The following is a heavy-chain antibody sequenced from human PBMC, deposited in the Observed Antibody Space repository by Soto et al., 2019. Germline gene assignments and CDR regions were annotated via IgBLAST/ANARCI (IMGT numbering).Heavy chain of an antibody. Sequence: QVQLQESGPGLVKPSETLSLTCTVSGGSISSYYWSWIRQPPGKGLEWIGYIYYSGSTNYNPSLKSRVTISVDTSKNQFSLKLSSVTAADTAVYYCAREGSYKNYYYYGMDVWGQGPTVTVSS. V-gene: IGHV4-59*01. CDR3: AREGSYKNYYYYGMDV. J-gene: IGHJ6*02. CDR1: GGSISSYY. CDR2: IYYSGST. D-gene: IGHD2-15*01.